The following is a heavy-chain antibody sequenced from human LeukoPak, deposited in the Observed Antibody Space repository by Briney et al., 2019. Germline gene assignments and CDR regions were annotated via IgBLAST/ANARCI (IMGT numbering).Heavy chain of an antibody. CDR1: GYTFTGYY. D-gene: IGHD3-10*01. CDR2: INPNSGGT. CDR3: ARGFYYGSGSLKYFDY. Sequence: ASLKVSCKASGYTFTGYYMHWVRQAPGPGLEWMGWINPNSGGTNYAPKFQGRVTMTRDTSISTAYMELSRLRSDDTAVYYCARGFYYGSGSLKYFDYWGQGTLVTVSS. V-gene: IGHV1-2*02. J-gene: IGHJ4*02.